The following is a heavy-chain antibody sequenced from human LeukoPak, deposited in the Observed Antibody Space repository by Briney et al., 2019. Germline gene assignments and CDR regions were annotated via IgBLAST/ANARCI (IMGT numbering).Heavy chain of an antibody. Sequence: PGGSLXXSXXXXXXXXXSXXMNWVRQAPGKGLEWVSSISSSSSYIYYADSVKGRFTISRDNAKNSLYLQMNSLRAEDTAVYYCARVPGRELRYFDWLLYRDYYFDYWGQGTLVTVSS. CDR2: ISSSSSYI. CDR1: XXXXXSXX. CDR3: ARVPGRELRYFDWLLYRDYYFDY. D-gene: IGHD3-9*01. V-gene: IGHV3-21*01. J-gene: IGHJ4*02.